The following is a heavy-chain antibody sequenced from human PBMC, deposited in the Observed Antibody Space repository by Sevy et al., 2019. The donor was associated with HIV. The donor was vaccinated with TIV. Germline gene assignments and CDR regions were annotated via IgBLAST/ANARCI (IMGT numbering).Heavy chain of an antibody. V-gene: IGHV3-30*04. Sequence: GGSLRLSCAASGFALSNFAMHWVRQAPGKGLEWVAAVSYDGTQKYYSDSVEGRFTISRDNSKNTLLLQMNSLRPEDTAVYYCARQNGDYEFAFDYWGQGTLLTVSS. J-gene: IGHJ4*02. CDR1: GFALSNFA. CDR2: VSYDGTQK. D-gene: IGHD4-17*01. CDR3: ARQNGDYEFAFDY.